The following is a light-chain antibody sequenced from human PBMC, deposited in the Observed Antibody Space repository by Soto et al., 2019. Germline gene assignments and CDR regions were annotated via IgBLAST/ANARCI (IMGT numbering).Light chain of an antibody. CDR3: QTWGTGIPWV. CDR2: LNSDGSH. CDR1: SGHSRYA. J-gene: IGLJ3*02. V-gene: IGLV4-69*01. Sequence: QLVLTQSPSASASLGASVKLTCTLSSGHSRYAIAWHQQQSEKGPRYLMKLNSDGSHSKGDGIPDRFSGSSSGAERYLTISSLQSEDEADYYCQTWGTGIPWVFGGGTKLTVL.